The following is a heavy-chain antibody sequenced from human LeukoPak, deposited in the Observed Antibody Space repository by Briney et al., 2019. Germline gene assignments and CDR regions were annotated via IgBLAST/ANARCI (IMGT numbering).Heavy chain of an antibody. CDR3: ARETSSGWYRAFDI. CDR2: TYTSGST. Sequence: SQTLSLTCIVSGGSISTYYWSWIRQPAGKGLEWIGRTYTSGSTNYNPSLKSRVTMSVDTSKNQFSLKLTSVTAADTAVYYCARETSSGWYRAFDIWGQGTMVTVSS. J-gene: IGHJ3*02. CDR1: GGSISTYY. D-gene: IGHD6-19*01. V-gene: IGHV4-4*07.